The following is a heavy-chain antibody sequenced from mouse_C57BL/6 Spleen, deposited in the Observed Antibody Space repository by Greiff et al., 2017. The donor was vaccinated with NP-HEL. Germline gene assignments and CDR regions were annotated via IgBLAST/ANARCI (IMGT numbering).Heavy chain of an antibody. Sequence: VQLQQSGPELVKPGASVKISCKASGYSFTGYYMNWVKQSPEKSLEWIGEINPSTGGTTYNQKFKAKATLTVDKSSSTAYMQLKSLTSEDSAVYYCAGGWAYWGQGTTLTVSS. V-gene: IGHV1-42*01. D-gene: IGHD3-3*01. CDR1: GYSFTGYY. CDR2: INPSTGGT. J-gene: IGHJ2*01. CDR3: AGGWAY.